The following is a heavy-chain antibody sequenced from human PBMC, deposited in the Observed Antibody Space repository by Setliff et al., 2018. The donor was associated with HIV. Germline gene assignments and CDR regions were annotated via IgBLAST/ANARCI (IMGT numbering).Heavy chain of an antibody. D-gene: IGHD3-22*01. Sequence: ASVKVSCKASGYTFSSFAMSWVRQAPGQELEWVAWISGYNGHTNYAQRFQGRVTVTTDTSTSTAYMELRSLRSDDTAVYFCARVGPFEFNSSGYAEFWGQGTPVTVSS. V-gene: IGHV1-18*01. CDR2: ISGYNGHT. CDR3: ARVGPFEFNSSGYAEF. CDR1: GYTFSSFA. J-gene: IGHJ4*02.